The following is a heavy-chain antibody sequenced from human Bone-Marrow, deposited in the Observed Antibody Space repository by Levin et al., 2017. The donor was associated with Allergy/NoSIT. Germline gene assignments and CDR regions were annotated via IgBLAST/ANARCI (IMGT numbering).Heavy chain of an antibody. D-gene: IGHD3-10*01. CDR2: IYHGGST. J-gene: IGHJ4*02. Sequence: SETLSLTCTVSGASISSRNYYWAWIRQPPGKGLEWVGSIYHGGSTFYNPSLKSRVTISVDTSHNQFSLRVNSVTAADTAVYYCARDRFVARNFDDWGQGTLVTVSS. CDR1: GASISSRNYY. V-gene: IGHV4-39*07. CDR3: ARDRFVARNFDD.